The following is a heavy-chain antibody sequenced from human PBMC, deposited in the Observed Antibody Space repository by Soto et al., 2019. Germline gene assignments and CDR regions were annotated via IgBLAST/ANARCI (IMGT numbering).Heavy chain of an antibody. J-gene: IGHJ6*02. V-gene: IGHV5-51*01. CDR2: IYPGDSDT. CDR3: ARIGPYRHGDV. CDR1: GYNFTSYW. Sequence: PXXSLQISKKGSGYNFTSYWIRWVRRMPGKGLEWMGIIYPGDSDTRYSPSFQGQVTISADKSISTAYLQWSTLKASDTAMYYCARIGPYRHGDVWGQGTTVTVSS.